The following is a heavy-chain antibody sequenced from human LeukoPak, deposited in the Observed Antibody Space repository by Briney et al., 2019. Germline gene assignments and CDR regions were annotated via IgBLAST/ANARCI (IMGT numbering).Heavy chain of an antibody. Sequence: GGSLRLSCAASGFTFSSYWMSWVRQAPGKGLEWVANIKQDGSEKYYVDSVKGRLTISRDNAKNSLYLQMNSLRAEDTAVYYCASSVGTGIVGAIDYWGQGTLVTVSS. J-gene: IGHJ4*02. CDR2: IKQDGSEK. CDR1: GFTFSSYW. V-gene: IGHV3-7*03. CDR3: ASSVGTGIVGAIDY. D-gene: IGHD1-26*01.